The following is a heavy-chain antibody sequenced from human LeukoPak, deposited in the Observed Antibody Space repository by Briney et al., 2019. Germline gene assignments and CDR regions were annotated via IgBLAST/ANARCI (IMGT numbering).Heavy chain of an antibody. CDR2: IIPIFGTA. CDR1: GGTFSSYA. CDR3: AHHYYDSSGYYLFDC. D-gene: IGHD3-22*01. J-gene: IGHJ4*02. Sequence: SVKVSCKASGGTFSSYAISWVRQAPGQGLEWMGGIIPIFGTANYAQKFQGRVTITADESTSTAYMELSSLRSEDTAVYYCAHHYYDSSGYYLFDCWGQGTLVTVSS. V-gene: IGHV1-69*13.